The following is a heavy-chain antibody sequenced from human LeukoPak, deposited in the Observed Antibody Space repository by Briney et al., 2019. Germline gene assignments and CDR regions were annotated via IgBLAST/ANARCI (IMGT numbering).Heavy chain of an antibody. D-gene: IGHD3-10*01. CDR1: GFTFRDYG. V-gene: IGHV3-33*01. CDR2: IWFDGSNK. Sequence: PGRSLRLSCGASGFTFRDYGMHWVRQAPGKGLEWVSNIWFDGSNKYYAESVKGRFSISRDNSKNTLYLQMNGLRPDDTAVYYCAYTRTGISSYYFYYMDVWGKGTTVIVSS. CDR3: AYTRTGISSYYFYYMDV. J-gene: IGHJ6*03.